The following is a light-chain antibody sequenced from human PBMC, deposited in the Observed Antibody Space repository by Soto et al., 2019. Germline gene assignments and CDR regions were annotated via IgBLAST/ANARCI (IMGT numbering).Light chain of an antibody. CDR2: GAS. Sequence: EIVLTQSPGTLSLSTGERATLSCRASQRVTSNSLASFQQLPGEDPTLLLYGASNRATGIPDRFSGSGSGTDFTLTISRLEPEDFAVYYCQQYIGLPRTFCQGTKVDIK. V-gene: IGKV3-20*01. CDR3: QQYIGLPRT. J-gene: IGKJ1*01. CDR1: QRVTSNS.